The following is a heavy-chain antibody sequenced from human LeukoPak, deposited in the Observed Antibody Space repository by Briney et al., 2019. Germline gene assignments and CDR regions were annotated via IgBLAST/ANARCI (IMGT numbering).Heavy chain of an antibody. Sequence: SETLSLTCAVYGGSFSGYYWSWIRQPPGKGLEWIGEINHSGSTNYNPSLKSRVTISVDTSKNQFSLKLSSVTPEDTAVYYCARAPYSLSNWFDPWGQGTLVTVSS. J-gene: IGHJ5*02. D-gene: IGHD6-13*01. CDR1: GGSFSGYY. V-gene: IGHV4-34*01. CDR2: INHSGST. CDR3: ARAPYSLSNWFDP.